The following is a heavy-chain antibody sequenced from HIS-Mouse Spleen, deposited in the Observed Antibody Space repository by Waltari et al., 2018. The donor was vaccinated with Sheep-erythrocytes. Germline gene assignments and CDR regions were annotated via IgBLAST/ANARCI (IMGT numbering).Heavy chain of an antibody. CDR3: ARSKSETRLLVFGY. D-gene: IGHD6-13*01. CDR2: INPNSGGT. CDR1: GYTFTGYY. Sequence: QVQLVQSGAEVKKPGASVKVSCKASGYTFTGYYMHWVRQAPGQGLEWMGWINPNSGGTNYAQELQGRVTMTRETSISTAYMELSRLRSDDTAVYYCARSKSETRLLVFGYWGQGTLVTVSS. V-gene: IGHV1-2*02. J-gene: IGHJ4*02.